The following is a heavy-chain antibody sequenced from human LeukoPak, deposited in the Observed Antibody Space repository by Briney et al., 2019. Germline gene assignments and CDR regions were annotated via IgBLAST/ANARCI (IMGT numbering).Heavy chain of an antibody. CDR3: ARASRDYDSSGYGF. Sequence: PGGSLRPSCAASGFTFSSYAMNWVRQAPGRGLEWVSSISSSSSYIYYADSVKGRFTISRDNAKNSLYLQMNSLRAEDTAVYYCARASRDYDSSGYGFWGQGTLVTVSS. V-gene: IGHV3-21*01. J-gene: IGHJ4*02. CDR1: GFTFSSYA. D-gene: IGHD3-22*01. CDR2: ISSSSSYI.